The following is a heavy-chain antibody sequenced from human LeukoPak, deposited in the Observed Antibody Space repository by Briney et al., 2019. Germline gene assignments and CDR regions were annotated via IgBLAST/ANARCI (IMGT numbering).Heavy chain of an antibody. V-gene: IGHV3-9*01. CDR3: AKGPSTVAGTVYYYYYGMDV. J-gene: IGHJ6*02. D-gene: IGHD6-19*01. CDR1: GFTFYDYA. Sequence: GGSLRLSCAASGFTFYDYAMHWVRHASGKGLEWVSGISWNSGSIGYADSVKGRFTISRDNAKNSLYLQMNSLRAEDTALYYCAKGPSTVAGTVYYYYYGMDVWGQGTTVTVSS. CDR2: ISWNSGSI.